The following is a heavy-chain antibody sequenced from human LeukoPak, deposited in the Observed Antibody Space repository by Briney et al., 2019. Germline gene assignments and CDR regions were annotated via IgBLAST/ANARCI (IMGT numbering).Heavy chain of an antibody. D-gene: IGHD3-10*01. Sequence: GASLKISCKSSGSSFTIYWIAWVRQLPGKGLEWMGIIYPADSDTRYSPSFQGQVTISVDKSISTAYLQWSSLKASDNAIYYCARQDGSGIYYFDSWGQGTLVTVSS. CDR1: GSSFTIYW. CDR2: IYPADSDT. V-gene: IGHV5-51*01. J-gene: IGHJ4*02. CDR3: ARQDGSGIYYFDS.